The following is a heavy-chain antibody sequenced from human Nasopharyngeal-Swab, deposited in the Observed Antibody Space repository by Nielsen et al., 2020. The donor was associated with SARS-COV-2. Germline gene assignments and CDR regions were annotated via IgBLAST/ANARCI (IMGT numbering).Heavy chain of an antibody. V-gene: IGHV1-46*01. CDR1: GYTFTGYY. Sequence: ASVKVSCKASGYTFTGYYMHWVRQAPGQGLEWMGIINPSGGSTSYAQKFQGRVTMTRDTSTSTVYMELSSLRSEDTAVYYCASHQAYDILTGYYQSAFDLWGQGTMVTVSS. CDR2: INPSGGST. J-gene: IGHJ3*01. D-gene: IGHD3-9*01. CDR3: ASHQAYDILTGYYQSAFDL.